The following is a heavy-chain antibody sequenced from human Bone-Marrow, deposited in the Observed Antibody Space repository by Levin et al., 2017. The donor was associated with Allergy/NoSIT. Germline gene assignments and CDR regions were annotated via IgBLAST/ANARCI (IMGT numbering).Heavy chain of an antibody. J-gene: IGHJ6*02. CDR3: ARDNWTSVEDYGMDV. V-gene: IGHV3-30*04. CDR1: GFTINNFA. D-gene: IGHD4-23*01. Sequence: PGESLKISCAASGFTINNFAVHWVRQAPGKGLEWVAIIAFDGGNKYYADSVKGRFTISRDVSKNTVYLQMDSLRPDDTAIYYCARDNWTSVEDYGMDVWGQGTTVTVSS. CDR2: IAFDGGNK.